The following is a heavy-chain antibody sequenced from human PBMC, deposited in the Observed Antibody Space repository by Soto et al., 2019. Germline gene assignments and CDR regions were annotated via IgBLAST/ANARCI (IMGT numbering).Heavy chain of an antibody. CDR3: AGGRGLDAFDI. V-gene: IGHV4-28*01. D-gene: IGHD3-16*01. J-gene: IGHJ3*02. CDR1: GYSISSSNW. Sequence: SETLSLTCAVSGYSISSSNWWGWIRQPPGKGLEWIGYIYYSGSTCYNPSLKSRVTMSVDTSKNQFSLKLSSVTAVDTAVYYCAGGRGLDAFDIWGQGTMVTVSS. CDR2: IYYSGST.